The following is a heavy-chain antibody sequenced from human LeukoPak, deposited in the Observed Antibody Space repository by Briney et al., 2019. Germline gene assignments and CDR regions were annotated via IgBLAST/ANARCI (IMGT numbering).Heavy chain of an antibody. CDR1: GXSFTSYC. CDR3: ARNKSRVTSIDGMDV. V-gene: IGHV5-10-1*01. D-gene: IGHD6-6*01. Sequence: GESLKISCKGSGXSFTSYCVSWVRQMPGKGLERMGRIDPSDSYTNYSPSFQGHVTISADKSISTAYLQWSSLKAPDSAMYYCARNKSRVTSIDGMDVWGQGTTVTVSS. CDR2: IDPSDSYT. J-gene: IGHJ6*02.